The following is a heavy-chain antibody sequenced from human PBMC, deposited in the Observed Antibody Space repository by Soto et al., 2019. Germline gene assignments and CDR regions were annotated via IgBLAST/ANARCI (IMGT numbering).Heavy chain of an antibody. CDR3: AKNPAYYYDRTGYHFDY. D-gene: IGHD3-22*01. CDR1: EFTFSNYA. CDR2: ISYGGGTT. Sequence: GGSLRLCRAASEFTFSNYAMSWVRQAPGKGLEWVSAISYGGGTTYYADSVKGRFTISRDNSKNTLYLQMNSLRAEDTAVYYCAKNPAYYYDRTGYHFDYWGQGT. J-gene: IGHJ4*02. V-gene: IGHV3-23*01.